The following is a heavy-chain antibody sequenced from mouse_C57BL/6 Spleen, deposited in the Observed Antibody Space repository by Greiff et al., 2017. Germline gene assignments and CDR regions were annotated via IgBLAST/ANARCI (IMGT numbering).Heavy chain of an antibody. V-gene: IGHV1-61*01. J-gene: IGHJ2*01. Sequence: VQLQQSGAELVRPGSSVKLSCKASGYTFTSYWMYWVKQRPGQGLEWIGNIYPSDSETHYNQKFKDKATLTVDKSSSTAYMQLSSLTSEDSAVYYCAREGASHYFDYWGQGTTLTVSS. CDR2: IYPSDSET. CDR3: AREGASHYFDY. CDR1: GYTFTSYW.